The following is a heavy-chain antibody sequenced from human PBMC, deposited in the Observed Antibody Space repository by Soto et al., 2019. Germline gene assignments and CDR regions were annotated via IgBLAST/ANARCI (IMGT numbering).Heavy chain of an antibody. CDR3: SRDPPYSNYPYYCDY. V-gene: IGHV3-53*01. CDR2: IYSGGST. D-gene: IGHD4-4*01. J-gene: IGHJ4*02. CDR1: GFTVSSNY. Sequence: GGSLRLSCAASGFTVSSNYMSWVRQAPGKGLEWVSVIYSGGSTYYADSVKGRFTISRDNSKNTLYLQMNSLRAEDTAVYYCSRDPPYSNYPYYCDYWGQGTLVT.